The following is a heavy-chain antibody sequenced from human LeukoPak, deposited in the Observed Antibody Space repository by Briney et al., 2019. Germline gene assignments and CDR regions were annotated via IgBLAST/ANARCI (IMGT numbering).Heavy chain of an antibody. CDR3: ASTGCSGGSCNDY. V-gene: IGHV4-34*01. J-gene: IGHJ4*02. D-gene: IGHD2-15*01. CDR2: INHSGST. Sequence: PSETLSLTCAVYGGSFSGYYWSWIRQPPGKGLEWIGEINHSGSTNYNPSLKSRVTISVDTSKSQFSLKLSSVTAADTAVYYCASTGCSGGSCNDYWGQGTLVTVSS. CDR1: GGSFSGYY.